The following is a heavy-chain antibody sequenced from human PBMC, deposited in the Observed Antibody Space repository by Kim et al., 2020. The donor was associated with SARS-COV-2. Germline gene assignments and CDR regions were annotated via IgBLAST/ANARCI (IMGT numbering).Heavy chain of an antibody. CDR2: ISSDGSST. D-gene: IGHD6-19*01. CDR1: GFFTFSSYW. J-gene: IGHJ4*02. CDR3: ARAIAVAGTGGFY. Sequence: GGSLRLSCAASGFFTFSSYWMHWVRQAPGKVLMWVSRISSDGSSTSYADSVKGRFTISRDNAKNTLYLQMNSLRAEDTAVYYCARAIAVAGTGGFYWGQG. V-gene: IGHV3-74*01.